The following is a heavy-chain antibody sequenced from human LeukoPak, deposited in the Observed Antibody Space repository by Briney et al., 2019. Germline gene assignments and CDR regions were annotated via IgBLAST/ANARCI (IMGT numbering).Heavy chain of an antibody. Sequence: GGSLRLSCAASGLTFSSYPMSWVRQAPGKGLEWVSAIGGSGGDTYYADSVKGRFTISRDNSKNTLYLQMNSLRAEDTAVYYCATSSGWYPKYFDYWGQGTLVTVSS. V-gene: IGHV3-23*01. CDR3: ATSSGWYPKYFDY. CDR1: GLTFSSYP. J-gene: IGHJ4*02. D-gene: IGHD6-19*01. CDR2: IGGSGGDT.